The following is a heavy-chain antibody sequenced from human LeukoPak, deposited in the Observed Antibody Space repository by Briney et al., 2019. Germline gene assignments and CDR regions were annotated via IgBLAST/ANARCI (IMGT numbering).Heavy chain of an antibody. Sequence: GGCLRLSCAASGFTFSSYAMHWVRQAPGKGLEWVAVMSYDGSNKFYADSVKGRFTISGDNSKNTLYLQMNSLRAEDTAVYYCASPGGDYEFTPFNYWGQGTLVTVSS. CDR1: GFTFSSYA. CDR2: MSYDGSNK. D-gene: IGHD4-17*01. CDR3: ASPGGDYEFTPFNY. J-gene: IGHJ4*02. V-gene: IGHV3-30-3*01.